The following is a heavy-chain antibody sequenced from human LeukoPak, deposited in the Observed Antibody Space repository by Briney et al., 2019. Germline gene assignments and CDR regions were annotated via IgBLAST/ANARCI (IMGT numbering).Heavy chain of an antibody. CDR2: ISGGGRTI. J-gene: IGHJ4*02. CDR1: EFTFSNYA. CDR3: ASGYNRFDY. D-gene: IGHD5-24*01. V-gene: IGHV3-48*03. Sequence: GGSLRLSCAASEFTFSNYAMTWVRQAPGKGLEWISYISGGGRTIDYADSVKGRFTISRDNAKNSLSLHVNNLRAEDTAVYYCASGYNRFDYWGQGTLVTVSS.